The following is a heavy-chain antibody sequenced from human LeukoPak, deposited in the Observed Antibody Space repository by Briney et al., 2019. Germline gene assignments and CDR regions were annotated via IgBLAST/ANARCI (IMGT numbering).Heavy chain of an antibody. J-gene: IGHJ5*02. CDR1: GGTFSSYA. Sequence: SVKVSCKASGGTFSSYAISWVRQAPGQGLEWMGGIIPIFGTANYAQKFQGRVTITADKSTSTAYMELSSLRSEDTAVYYCARDLVSSGPWNWFDPWGQGTLVTVSS. CDR3: ARDLVSSGPWNWFDP. D-gene: IGHD6-19*01. CDR2: IIPIFGTA. V-gene: IGHV1-69*06.